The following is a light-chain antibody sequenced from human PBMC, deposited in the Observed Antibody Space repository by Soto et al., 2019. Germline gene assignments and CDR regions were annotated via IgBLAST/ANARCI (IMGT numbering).Light chain of an antibody. CDR2: YTS. CDR1: QSVSRD. V-gene: IGKV3-15*01. CDR3: QQYNKWPMT. J-gene: IGKJ5*01. Sequence: EIVMTQSPATLSLSPGESATLSCRASQSVSRDLAWYQQKPGQAPMRLIYYTSTRATGFPARFSGGGSGTEFTLTISSXXSXDSAFYYCQQYNKWPMTFGQGTRMEIK.